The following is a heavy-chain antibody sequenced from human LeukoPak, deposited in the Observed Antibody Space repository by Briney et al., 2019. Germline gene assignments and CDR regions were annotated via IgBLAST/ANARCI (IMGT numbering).Heavy chain of an antibody. J-gene: IGHJ6*03. CDR2: IRYDGSNK. CDR3: AKDGVDIVVVPAARHYYYYMDV. Sequence: GGSLRLSCAASGFTFSSYGMQWVRQAPGKGVGWVAFIRYDGSNKYYADSVKGRFTISRDNAKNTLYLQMNSLRAEDTAVYYCAKDGVDIVVVPAARHYYYYMDVWGKGTTVTVSS. V-gene: IGHV3-30*02. CDR1: GFTFSSYG. D-gene: IGHD2-2*01.